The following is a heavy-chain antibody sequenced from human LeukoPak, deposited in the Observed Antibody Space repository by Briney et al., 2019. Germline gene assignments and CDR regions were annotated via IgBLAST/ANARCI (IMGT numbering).Heavy chain of an antibody. D-gene: IGHD2-2*02. CDR3: ARDSPYCSSTSCYTE. V-gene: IGHV4-59*01. J-gene: IGHJ4*02. CDR2: IYYSGGT. Sequence: KPSETLSLTCTVSGGSISSYYWSWIRQPPGKGLEWIGYIYYSGGTNYNPSLKSRVTISVDTSKNQFSLKLSSVTAADTAVYYCARDSPYCSSTSCYTEWGQGTLVTVSS. CDR1: GGSISSYY.